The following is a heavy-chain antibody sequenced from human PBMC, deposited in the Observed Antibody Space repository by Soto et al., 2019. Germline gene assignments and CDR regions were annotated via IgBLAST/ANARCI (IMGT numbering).Heavy chain of an antibody. V-gene: IGHV3-73*01. CDR1: GYTCSGSA. CDR2: IRNKANNYAT. J-gene: IGHJ4*02. D-gene: IGHD5-12*01. CDR3: IASAYDTFLVY. Sequence: GGSPRLSCAASGYTCSGSAMHWVRQASGNGLEWVGRIRNKANNYATAYAASVKGRFTISRDDSKNTAYLQMNSLKTEDTAGEYGIASAYDTFLVYWAPGSLVTV.